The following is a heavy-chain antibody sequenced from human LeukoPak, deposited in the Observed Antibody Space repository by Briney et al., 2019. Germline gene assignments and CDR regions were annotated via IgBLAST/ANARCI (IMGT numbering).Heavy chain of an antibody. Sequence: GXSLRLSCAASGFTFSGSAMHWVRQASGKGLEWVGRIRSKANSYATAYAASVKGNFTSSRDDKKNTAYLQMNSLKTEDTAVYYCNYYDSSGYRSIDYWGQGTLATVSS. CDR1: GFTFSGSA. CDR2: IRSKANSYAT. CDR3: NYYDSSGYRSIDY. D-gene: IGHD3-22*01. J-gene: IGHJ4*02. V-gene: IGHV3-73*01.